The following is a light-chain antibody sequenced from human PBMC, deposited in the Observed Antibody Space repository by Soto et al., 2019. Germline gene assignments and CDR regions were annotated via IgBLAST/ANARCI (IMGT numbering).Light chain of an antibody. CDR3: QQYGSSPYT. J-gene: IGKJ2*01. Sequence: EIELTQSPGTLSLSPGERATLSCRASQSVSSNYLAWYQQKPGQAPRLLIYGASSRGTGIPDRFSGSGSGTGFSLTISRLGPEDVAVYYCQQYGSSPYTFGQGTKLEIK. V-gene: IGKV3-20*01. CDR2: GAS. CDR1: QSVSSNY.